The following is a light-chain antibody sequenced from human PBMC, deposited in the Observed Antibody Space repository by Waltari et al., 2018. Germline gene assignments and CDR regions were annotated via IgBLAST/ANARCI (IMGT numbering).Light chain of an antibody. Sequence: DIAMTQSPDSLAVSLGQKATIHCKSGQNLLYSSNNKHYLAWYQQKPGQPPNLLIYWASTRESGVPDRFSGSGSGTDFTLSISNLQAEDVAIYYCQQYYTAPQTFGQGTKVEI. J-gene: IGKJ1*01. CDR2: WAS. CDR3: QQYYTAPQT. V-gene: IGKV4-1*01. CDR1: QNLLYSSNNKHY.